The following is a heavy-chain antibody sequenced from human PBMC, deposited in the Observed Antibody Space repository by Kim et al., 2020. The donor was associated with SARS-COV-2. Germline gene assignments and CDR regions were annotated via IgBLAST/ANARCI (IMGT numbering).Heavy chain of an antibody. D-gene: IGHD2-15*01. CDR1: GFTFSSYD. V-gene: IGHV3-13*01. CDR2: IGTAGDT. J-gene: IGHJ3*02. CDR3: AGSGPLYGSGVSCYAFVI. Sequence: GGSLRLSCAVSGFTFSSYDMHWVRQATRKGLEWVSAIGTAGDTYYPGSVMGRFTISRENAKNSLNLQMNSLRAGDTAVYYCAGSGPLYGSGVSCYAFVI.